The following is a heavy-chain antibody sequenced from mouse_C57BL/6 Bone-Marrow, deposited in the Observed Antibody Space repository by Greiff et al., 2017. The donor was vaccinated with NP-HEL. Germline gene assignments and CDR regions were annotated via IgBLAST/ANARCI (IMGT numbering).Heavy chain of an antibody. CDR2: IDPENGDT. V-gene: IGHV14-4*01. CDR3: TTRVTTVVAKVGY. J-gene: IGHJ2*01. Sequence: VQLKESGAELVRPGASVKLSCTASGFNIKDDYMHWVKQRPEQGLEWIGWIDPENGDTEYASKFQGKATITADTSSNTAYLQLSSLTSEDTAVYYCTTRVTTVVAKVGYWGQGTTLTVSS. D-gene: IGHD1-1*01. CDR1: GFNIKDDY.